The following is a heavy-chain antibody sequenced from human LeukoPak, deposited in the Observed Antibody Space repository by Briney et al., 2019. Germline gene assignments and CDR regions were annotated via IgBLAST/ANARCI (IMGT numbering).Heavy chain of an antibody. D-gene: IGHD5-18*01. V-gene: IGHV4-39*01. CDR3: TRASRGYSYGFAEY. Sequence: SETLSLTCTVSGGSISSSSYYWGWIRQPPGKGLEWIGSIYYSGSTYYNPSVKSRVTIFVDTSKNQFSLKLSSVTAADTAVYYCTRASRGYSYGFAEYWGQGTLVTVSS. CDR1: GGSISSSSYY. CDR2: IYYSGST. J-gene: IGHJ4*02.